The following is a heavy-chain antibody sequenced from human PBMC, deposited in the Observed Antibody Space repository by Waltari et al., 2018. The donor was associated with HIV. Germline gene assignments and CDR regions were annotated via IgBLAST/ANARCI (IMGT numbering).Heavy chain of an antibody. V-gene: IGHV4-39*01. D-gene: IGHD3-3*01. Sequence: QLQLQESGPGLVKPSETLSLPCTVSGGSLSSSSSYWRWIRQPPGTGLEWIGSIYYSVSTYYNPSLKSRVTISVDTSKNQFSLKLSSVTAADTAVYYCARHETVNTIFGVVMSAFDIWGQGTMVTVSS. CDR1: GGSLSSSSSY. J-gene: IGHJ3*02. CDR2: IYYSVST. CDR3: ARHETVNTIFGVVMSAFDI.